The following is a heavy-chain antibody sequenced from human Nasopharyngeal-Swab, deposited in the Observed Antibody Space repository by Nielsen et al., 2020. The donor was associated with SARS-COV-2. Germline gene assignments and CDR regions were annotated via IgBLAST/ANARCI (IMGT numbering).Heavy chain of an antibody. CDR2: ISYDGSNK. D-gene: IGHD3-22*01. J-gene: IGHJ4*02. Sequence: LKISCAASGFTFSSYGMHWVRQAPGKGLEWVAVISYDGSNKYYADSVKGRFTISRDNSKNTLYLQMNSLRAEDTAVYYCAKDPLPRITMIVVGIDYWGQGTLVTVSS. V-gene: IGHV3-30*18. CDR1: GFTFSSYG. CDR3: AKDPLPRITMIVVGIDY.